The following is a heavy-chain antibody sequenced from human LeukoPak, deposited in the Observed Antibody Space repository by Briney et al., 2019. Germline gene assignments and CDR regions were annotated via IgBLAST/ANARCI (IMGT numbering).Heavy chain of an antibody. V-gene: IGHV3-74*01. D-gene: IGHD2-8*01. CDR2: INGDATAT. CDR3: AKDKWWGASDH. CDR1: GFSFSAHW. J-gene: IGHJ4*02. Sequence: GGSLRLSCAASGFSFSAHWMHWVRQAPGKGLGWVAQINGDATATNYAGSVKGRFTISRDNAKNTVHLQMSTLTAEDTAVYYCAKDKWWGASDHWGQGSLVTVSS.